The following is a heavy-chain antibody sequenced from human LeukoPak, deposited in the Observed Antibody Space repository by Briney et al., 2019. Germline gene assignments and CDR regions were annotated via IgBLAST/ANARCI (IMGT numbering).Heavy chain of an antibody. CDR2: IKEDGSEK. Sequence: GGSLRLSCAASGFTFKEYWMSWDRQAPGKGLEWVAFIKEDGSEKFYVDSVKDRFTISRDKAKNSLYLQMNSLRAEDTAVYYCAKRGGSLDYWGQGTLVTVSS. CDR3: AKRGGSLDY. J-gene: IGHJ4*02. D-gene: IGHD5-24*01. V-gene: IGHV3-7*03. CDR1: GFTFKEYW.